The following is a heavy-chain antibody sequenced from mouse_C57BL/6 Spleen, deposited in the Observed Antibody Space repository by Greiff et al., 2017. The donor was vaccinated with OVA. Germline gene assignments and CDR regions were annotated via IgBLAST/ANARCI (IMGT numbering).Heavy chain of an antibody. V-gene: IGHV5-17*01. J-gene: IGHJ1*03. CDR1: GFTFSDYG. D-gene: IGHD1-1*01. CDR2: ISSGSSTI. Sequence: EVKLMESGGGLVKPGGSLKLSCAASGFTFSDYGMHWVRQAPEKGLEWVAYISSGSSTIYYADTVKGRFTISRDNAKNTLFLQMTSLRSEDTAMYYCARDPLFITTVVATPWYFDVWGTGTTVTVSS. CDR3: ARDPLFITTVVATPWYFDV.